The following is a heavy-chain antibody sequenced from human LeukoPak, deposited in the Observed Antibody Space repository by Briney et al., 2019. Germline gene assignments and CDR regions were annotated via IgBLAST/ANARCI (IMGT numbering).Heavy chain of an antibody. V-gene: IGHV1-8*01. J-gene: IGHJ6*02. Sequence: GASVKVSCKASGYTFTSYDTNWVRQATGQGLEWMGWMNPNSGNTGYAQKFQGRVTMTRNTSISTAYMELSSLRSEDTAVYYCARASFESYSSSWQYYYYYGMDVWGQGTTVTVSS. CDR1: GYTFTSYD. D-gene: IGHD6-13*01. CDR2: MNPNSGNT. CDR3: ARASFESYSSSWQYYYYYGMDV.